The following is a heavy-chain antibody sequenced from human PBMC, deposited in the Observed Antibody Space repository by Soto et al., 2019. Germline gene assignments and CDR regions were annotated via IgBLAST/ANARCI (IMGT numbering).Heavy chain of an antibody. V-gene: IGHV2-5*02. D-gene: IGHD3-10*01. CDR3: AHRPILLYDSGSYDWFDP. CDR2: IYWDDDK. CDR1: GFSLSTSGVG. J-gene: IGHJ5*02. Sequence: QITLKESGPTLVKPTQTLTLTCTFSGFSLSTSGVGVGWIRQPPGKALEWHALIYWDDDKRYSPSLKSRLTITKDTSKNQVVLTMTNMDPLDTATYYCAHRPILLYDSGSYDWFDPWGQGTLVTVSS.